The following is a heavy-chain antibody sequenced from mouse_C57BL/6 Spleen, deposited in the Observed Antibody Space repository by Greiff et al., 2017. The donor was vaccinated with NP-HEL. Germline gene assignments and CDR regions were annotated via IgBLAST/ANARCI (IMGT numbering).Heavy chain of an antibody. V-gene: IGHV14-3*01. J-gene: IGHJ2*01. Sequence: EVQLQQSVAELVRPGASVKLSCTASGFNIKNTYMHWVKQRPEQGLEWIGRIDPANGNTKYAPKFQGKATITADTSSNTAYLQLSSLTSKDTAIDDCASKETLGPYFDYWGQGTTLTVSS. CDR3: ASKETLGPYFDY. CDR2: IDPANGNT. D-gene: IGHD4-1*01. CDR1: GFNIKNTY.